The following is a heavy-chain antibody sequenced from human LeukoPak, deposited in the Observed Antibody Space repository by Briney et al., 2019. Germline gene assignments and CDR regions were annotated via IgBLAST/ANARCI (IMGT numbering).Heavy chain of an antibody. V-gene: IGHV3-30*03. CDR2: ISYDGSNK. D-gene: IGHD5-18*01. Sequence: GGSLRLSCAASGFTFSSYGMHWVRQAPGKGLEWVAVISYDGSNKYYADSVKGRFTISRDNSKNTLYLQMNSLRAEDTAVYYCARMGGRGYSYGYPDYWGQGTLVTVSS. CDR3: ARMGGRGYSYGYPDY. CDR1: GFTFSSYG. J-gene: IGHJ4*02.